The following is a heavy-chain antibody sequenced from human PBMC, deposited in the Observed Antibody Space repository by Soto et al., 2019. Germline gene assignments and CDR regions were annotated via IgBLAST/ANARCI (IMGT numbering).Heavy chain of an antibody. Sequence: GGSLRLSCSASGFTFSSYAMHWVRQAPGKGLEYVSAISCNGGSTYYAGSVKGRFTISRDNSKNTLYLQMNSLRAEDTAVYYCAKDFAPVTTYVNWFDPWGQGTLVTVSS. V-gene: IGHV3-64*04. D-gene: IGHD4-17*01. CDR2: ISCNGGST. J-gene: IGHJ5*02. CDR3: AKDFAPVTTYVNWFDP. CDR1: GFTFSSYA.